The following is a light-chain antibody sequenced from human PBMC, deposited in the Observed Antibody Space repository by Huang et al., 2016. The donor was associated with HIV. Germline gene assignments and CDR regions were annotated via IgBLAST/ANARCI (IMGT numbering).Light chain of an antibody. CDR3: QKYDSVPRT. CDR1: QDIKNY. Sequence: DIQMTQYPSSLSASVGDRVTITCRASQDIKNYLAWYQQKAGQVPKLLIYAASSLQSGVPSRFSGSGSGTDFTLSITSLQPEDVAIYYCQKYDSVPRTFDQGTKVDIK. V-gene: IGKV1-27*01. J-gene: IGKJ1*01. CDR2: AAS.